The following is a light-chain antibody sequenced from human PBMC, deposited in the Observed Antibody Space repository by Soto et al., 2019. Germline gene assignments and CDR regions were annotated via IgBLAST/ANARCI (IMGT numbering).Light chain of an antibody. V-gene: IGLV2-14*03. CDR2: DVT. Sequence: QSALTQPASVSGSPGQSITISGTGSSSDVGAYNFVSWYQQHPGKAPKLMIYDVTNRPSGVSNRFSGSKSDNTASLTISGLQAEDEADYYCSSYTTSSTQVFGGGTKVTVL. J-gene: IGLJ2*01. CDR3: SSYTTSSTQV. CDR1: SSDVGAYNF.